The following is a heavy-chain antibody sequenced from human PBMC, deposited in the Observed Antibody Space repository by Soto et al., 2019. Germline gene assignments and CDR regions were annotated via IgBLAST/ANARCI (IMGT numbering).Heavy chain of an antibody. CDR1: GGSISSGDYY. CDR3: ARVRGVNSGDRTEFDY. V-gene: IGHV4-30-4*01. Sequence: PSETLSLTCTVSGGSISSGDYYWSWIRQPPGKGLEWIGYIYYSGSTYYNPSLKSRVTISVDTSKNQFSLKLSSVTAADTAVYYCARVRGVNSGDRTEFDYWGQGTLVTVSS. D-gene: IGHD3-10*01. CDR2: IYYSGST. J-gene: IGHJ4*02.